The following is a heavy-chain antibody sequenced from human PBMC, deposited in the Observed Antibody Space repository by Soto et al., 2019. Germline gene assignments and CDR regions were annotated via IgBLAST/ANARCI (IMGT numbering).Heavy chain of an antibody. V-gene: IGHV5-10-1*01. CDR1: GYSFTSYW. CDR2: IDPSDSYT. Sequence: GESLKISCKGSGYSFTSYWISWVRQMPGKGLEWMGRIDPSDSYTNYSPSFQGHVTISADKSISTAYLQWSSLKASDTAMYYCARPAGYGYGKYYYGMDVWGQGTTVTVSS. D-gene: IGHD5-18*01. J-gene: IGHJ6*02. CDR3: ARPAGYGYGKYYYGMDV.